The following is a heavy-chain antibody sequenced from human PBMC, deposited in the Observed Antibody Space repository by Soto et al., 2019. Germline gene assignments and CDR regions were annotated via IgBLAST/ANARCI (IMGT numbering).Heavy chain of an antibody. Sequence: XSVNVSCQASVYTFTSYGISWVRQAPGQGLEWMGWISAYNGNTNYAQKLQGRVTMTTDTSTSTAYMELRSLRSDDTAVYYCARVDYYDSSGYYYDTFGYYGMDVWGQGTTVTVSS. J-gene: IGHJ6*02. V-gene: IGHV1-18*04. CDR2: ISAYNGNT. CDR3: ARVDYYDSSGYYYDTFGYYGMDV. CDR1: VYTFTSYG. D-gene: IGHD3-22*01.